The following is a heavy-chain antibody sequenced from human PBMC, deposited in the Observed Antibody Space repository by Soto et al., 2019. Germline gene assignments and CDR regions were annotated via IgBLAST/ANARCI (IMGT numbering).Heavy chain of an antibody. D-gene: IGHD6-13*01. CDR3: TKGVAAAIYYFDY. Sequence: GGSMRLSCAAAGFTFTSAWVSWVRQAPGKGLEWVGRIKSTTDGGTTDYAAPVTGRFTISRDDSKNTLYLQINSLKTEDTAVYYCTKGVAAAIYYFDYWGQGSLVTVS. CDR1: GFTFTSAW. V-gene: IGHV3-15*01. J-gene: IGHJ4*02. CDR2: IKSTTDGGTT.